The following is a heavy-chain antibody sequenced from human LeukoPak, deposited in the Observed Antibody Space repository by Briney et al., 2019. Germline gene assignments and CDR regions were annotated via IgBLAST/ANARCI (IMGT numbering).Heavy chain of an antibody. Sequence: ASVKVSCKASGYTFTGYYMHWVRPAPGQGREWMGWINPNSGGTNYAQKFQGRVTMTRDTSISTAYMELSRLRSDDTAVYYCARDLGVVVPAAISDWFDPWGQGTLVTVSS. CDR3: ARDLGVVVPAAISDWFDP. CDR2: INPNSGGT. CDR1: GYTFTGYY. D-gene: IGHD2-2*01. J-gene: IGHJ5*02. V-gene: IGHV1-2*02.